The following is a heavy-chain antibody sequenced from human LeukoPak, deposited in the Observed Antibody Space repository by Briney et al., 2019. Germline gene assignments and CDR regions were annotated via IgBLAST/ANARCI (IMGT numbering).Heavy chain of an antibody. CDR2: IYTSGST. CDR3: ARDDGYYYDSSGYYGY. CDR1: GGSISSYY. J-gene: IGHJ4*02. Sequence: PSETLSLTCTVSGGSISSYYWSWIRQPAGKGLEWIGRIYTSGSTNYNPSLKSRVTMSVDTPKNQFSLKLSSVTAADTAVYYCARDDGYYYDSSGYYGYWGQGTLVTVSS. D-gene: IGHD3-22*01. V-gene: IGHV4-4*07.